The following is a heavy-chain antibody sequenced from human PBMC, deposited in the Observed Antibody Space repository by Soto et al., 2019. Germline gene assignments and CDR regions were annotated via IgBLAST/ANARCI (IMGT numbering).Heavy chain of an antibody. J-gene: IGHJ4*02. Sequence: QVQLVESGGGVVQPGRSLRLSCAASRFTFSNYGMHWVRQTPGKGLEWVAVISYDGSNKYYADSVKGRFTISRDNSKNTLYLQMNSLRAEDTAVYYCVKGGYNYFDYWGQGTLVTVFS. CDR2: ISYDGSNK. D-gene: IGHD5-12*01. V-gene: IGHV3-30*18. CDR3: VKGGYNYFDY. CDR1: RFTFSNYG.